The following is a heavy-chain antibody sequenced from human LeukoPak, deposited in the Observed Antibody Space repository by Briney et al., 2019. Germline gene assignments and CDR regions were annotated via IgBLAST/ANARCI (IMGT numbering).Heavy chain of an antibody. CDR2: IKEDGSEK. V-gene: IGHV3-7*01. Sequence: GGSLRLSCAASGFTFSNYWMTWVRQAPGKGLEWVANIKEDGSEKYYVDSVKGRFTISRDNAKNSLYLQMNSLRVEDTALYYCARDESGPAYWGQGTLVTVSP. CDR3: ARDESGPAY. J-gene: IGHJ4*02. CDR1: GFTFSNYW. D-gene: IGHD3-3*01.